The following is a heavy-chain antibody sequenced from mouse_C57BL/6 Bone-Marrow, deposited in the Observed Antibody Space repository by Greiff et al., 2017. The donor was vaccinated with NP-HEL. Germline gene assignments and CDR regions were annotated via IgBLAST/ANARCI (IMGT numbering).Heavy chain of an antibody. J-gene: IGHJ4*01. V-gene: IGHV5-6*01. CDR1: GFTFSSYG. Sequence: EVQGVESGGDLVKPGGSLKLSCAASGFTFSSYGMSWVRQTPDKRLEWVATISSGGSYTYYPDSVKGRFTISRDNAKNTLYLQMSILKSEDTAMYYCARYYDYDGAYAMDYWGQGTSVTVSS. CDR2: ISSGGSYT. CDR3: ARYYDYDGAYAMDY. D-gene: IGHD2-4*01.